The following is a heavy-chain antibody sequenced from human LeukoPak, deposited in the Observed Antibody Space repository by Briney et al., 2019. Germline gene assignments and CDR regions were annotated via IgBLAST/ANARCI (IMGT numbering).Heavy chain of an antibody. Sequence: SETLSLTCAVYGGSFSGYYWSWIRQPPGKGLEWIGSIYYSGSTYYNPSLKSRVTISVDTSKNQFSLKLSSVTAADTAVYYCARRAGTSSSWFVDYWGQGTLVTVSS. CDR1: GGSFSGYY. V-gene: IGHV4-34*01. CDR3: ARRAGTSSSWFVDY. J-gene: IGHJ4*02. CDR2: IYYSGST. D-gene: IGHD6-13*01.